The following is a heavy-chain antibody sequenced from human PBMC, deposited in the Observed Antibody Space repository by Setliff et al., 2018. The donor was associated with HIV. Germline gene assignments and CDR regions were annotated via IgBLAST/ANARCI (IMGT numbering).Heavy chain of an antibody. D-gene: IGHD5-18*01. V-gene: IGHV3-7*03. CDR2: IKQDGSEK. J-gene: IGHJ4*02. Sequence: GSLRLSCAASGFTFSSHWMSWVRQAPGKGLEWVANIKQDGSEKYHVDSVKGRFTISRDNAQNSLYLQMNSLRAEDTAVYYCAREGSGWCDYWGQGTLVTVS. CDR1: GFTFSSHW. CDR3: AREGSGWCDY.